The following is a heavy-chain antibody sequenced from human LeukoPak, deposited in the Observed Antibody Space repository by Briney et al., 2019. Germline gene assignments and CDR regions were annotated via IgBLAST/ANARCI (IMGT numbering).Heavy chain of an antibody. CDR3: ARPVSWNDHYYYYMDV. J-gene: IGHJ6*03. CDR2: IYYSGST. D-gene: IGHD1-1*01. Sequence: SETLSLTCTVSGGSISSSSYYWGWIRQPPGKGLEWIGSIYYSGSTYYNPSLKSRVTISVDTSKNQFSLKLSSVTAADTAVYYCARPVSWNDHYYYYMDVWGKGTTVTVSS. V-gene: IGHV4-39*01. CDR1: GGSISSSSYY.